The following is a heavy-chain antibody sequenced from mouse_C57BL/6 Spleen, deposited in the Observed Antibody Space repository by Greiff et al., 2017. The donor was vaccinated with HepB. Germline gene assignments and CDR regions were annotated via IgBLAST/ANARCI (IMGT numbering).Heavy chain of an antibody. D-gene: IGHD2-2*01. CDR2: IWSDGST. V-gene: IGHV2-6-1*01. CDR3: ARHSDGYAGYFDY. Sequence: VQVVESGPGLVAPSQSLSITCTVSGFSLTSYGVHWVRQPPGKGLEWLVVIWSDGSTTYNSALKSRLSISKDNSKSQVFLKMNSLQTDDTAMYYCARHSDGYAGYFDYWGQGTTLTVSS. CDR1: GFSLTSYG. J-gene: IGHJ2*01.